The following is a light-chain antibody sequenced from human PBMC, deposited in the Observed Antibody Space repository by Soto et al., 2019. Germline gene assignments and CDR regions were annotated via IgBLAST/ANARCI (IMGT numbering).Light chain of an antibody. V-gene: IGKV1-5*03. CDR1: QSISSW. CDR2: KAS. J-gene: IGKJ1*01. Sequence: DIQMTQSPSTLSASVGDRVTITCRASQSISSWLAWYQQKPGKAPKLLIYKASSLESGVPSRFSGSGSGTDFTLTISSLQPEDFATYYCQQNYNALWTFGQGTKVDIK. CDR3: QQNYNALWT.